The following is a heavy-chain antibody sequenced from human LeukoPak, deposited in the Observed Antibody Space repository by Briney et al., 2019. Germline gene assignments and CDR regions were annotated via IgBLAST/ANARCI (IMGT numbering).Heavy chain of an antibody. CDR2: ISSSGST. CDR1: GDSISSGDYY. Sequence: PSETLSLTCTVSGDSISSGDYYWSWIRQPAGKGLEWIGRISSSGSTNYNPSLKSRVTISVDTSKNQFSLKLSSVTAADTAVYYCARQNGVGLFSLPGGQGILVTVSS. J-gene: IGHJ4*02. V-gene: IGHV4-61*02. D-gene: IGHD2-8*01. CDR3: ARQNGVGLFSLP.